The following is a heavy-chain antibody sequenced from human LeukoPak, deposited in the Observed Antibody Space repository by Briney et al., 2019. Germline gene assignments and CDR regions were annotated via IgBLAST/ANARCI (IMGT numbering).Heavy chain of an antibody. CDR1: GYTFTSYG. D-gene: IGHD2-15*01. V-gene: IGHV1-18*04. CDR2: ISAYNGNT. J-gene: IGHJ3*02. Sequence: ASVKVSCKASGYTFTSYGISWVRQAPGQGLEWMGWISAYNGNTNYAQKLQGRVTMTTDKSTSTAYMELRSLRSDDPAVYYCARVRYCSGGSCYSDAFDIWGQGTMVTVSS. CDR3: ARVRYCSGGSCYSDAFDI.